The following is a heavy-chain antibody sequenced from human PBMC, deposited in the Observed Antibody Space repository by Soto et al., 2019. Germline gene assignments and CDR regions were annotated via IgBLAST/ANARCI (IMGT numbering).Heavy chain of an antibody. J-gene: IGHJ4*02. CDR1: GFTFSSYA. V-gene: IGHV3-30*04. CDR3: ARELLNDSSGYGDY. CDR2: ISYDGRNK. Sequence: QVQLVESGGGVVQPGRSLRLSCAASGFTFSSYAMHWVRQAPGRGLEWVAVISYDGRNKYYADSVMGRFTISRDNSKNTLYLQMNSLRAEDTAVYYCARELLNDSSGYGDYWGQGTLVTVSS. D-gene: IGHD3-22*01.